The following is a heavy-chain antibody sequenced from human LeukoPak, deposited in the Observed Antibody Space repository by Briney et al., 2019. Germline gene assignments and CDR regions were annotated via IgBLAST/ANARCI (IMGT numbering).Heavy chain of an antibody. CDR3: ARGNYYDYAFDV. CDR2: ISSSSSYI. J-gene: IGHJ3*01. V-gene: IGHV3-21*01. D-gene: IGHD3-22*01. CDR1: GFTFSSYS. Sequence: GGSLRLSCAASGFTFSSYSMNWVRQAPGKGLEWVSSISSSSSYIYYADSVKGRFTISRDESKNTLFLQMHSLRAEDTAVYYCARGNYYDYAFDVWGQGTMVTVSS.